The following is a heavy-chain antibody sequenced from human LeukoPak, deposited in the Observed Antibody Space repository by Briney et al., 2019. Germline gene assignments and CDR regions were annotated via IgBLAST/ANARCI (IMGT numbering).Heavy chain of an antibody. CDR1: GFTFTGYY. CDR3: ARVGFWSGYYSAGEFDY. D-gene: IGHD3-3*01. CDR2: INPNSGGT. V-gene: IGHV1-2*02. Sequence: ASVKVSCKTSGFTFTGYYMHWVRQAPGQGLEWMGWINPNSGGTNYAQKFQGRVTMTTDTSTSTAYMELRSLRSDDTAVYYCARVGFWSGYYSAGEFDYWGQGTLVTVSS. J-gene: IGHJ4*02.